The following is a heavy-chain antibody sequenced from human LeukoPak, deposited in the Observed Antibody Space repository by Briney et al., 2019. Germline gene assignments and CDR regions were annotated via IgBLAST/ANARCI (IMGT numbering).Heavy chain of an antibody. CDR3: ARDHGAVAMDYYYGMDV. CDR1: GGSISSYY. Sequence: SETLSPTCTVSGGSISSYYWSWIRQPPGKGLEWIGYIYYSGSTNYNPSLKSRVTISVDTSKNQFSLKLSSVTAADTAVYYCARDHGAVAMDYYYGMDVWGQGTTVTVSS. D-gene: IGHD6-19*01. V-gene: IGHV4-59*01. J-gene: IGHJ6*02. CDR2: IYYSGST.